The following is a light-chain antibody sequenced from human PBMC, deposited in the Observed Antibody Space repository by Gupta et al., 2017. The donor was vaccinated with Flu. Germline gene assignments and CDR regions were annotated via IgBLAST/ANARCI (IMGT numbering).Light chain of an antibody. CDR1: SSDVGGFNY. CDR2: EVT. J-gene: IGLJ1*01. V-gene: IGLV2-8*01. Sequence: QSALTQPPSASGSPGQSVTISCTGTSSDVGGFNYVSWYQQHPGRAPKLIIYEVTKRPSGVPYRFSGSKSGITASLTVSGPQAEDEADYYCSSYAVSNKRVFGTGTKVTVL. CDR3: SSYAVSNKRV.